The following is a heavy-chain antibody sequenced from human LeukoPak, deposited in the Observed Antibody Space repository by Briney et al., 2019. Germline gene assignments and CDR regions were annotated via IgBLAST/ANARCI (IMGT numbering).Heavy chain of an antibody. V-gene: IGHV3-7*01. D-gene: IGHD3-22*01. CDR2: IKQDGSEK. J-gene: IGHJ4*02. CDR1: GFTFSSYW. CDR3: ARNRYYYDSSAVGY. Sequence: GGSLRLSCAASGFTFSSYWMSWVRQAPGKGLEWVANIKQDGSEKYYVDSVKGRFTISRDNAKNSLYLQMNSLRAEDTAVYYCARNRYYYDSSAVGYWGQGTLVTVSS.